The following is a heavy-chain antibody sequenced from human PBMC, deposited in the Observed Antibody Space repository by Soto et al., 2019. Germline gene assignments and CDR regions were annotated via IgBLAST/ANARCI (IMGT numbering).Heavy chain of an antibody. CDR3: ARGGYTYGYGLDY. D-gene: IGHD5-18*01. Sequence: QVQLVQSGAEVKKLGASVKVSCKASGYTFTAYYIHWVRQAPGQGLEWVGWINPNSGDNNYAQRFQGWVTMTGDTSVSTAYRDLTRLRSDDTAVYYCARGGYTYGYGLDYWGQGTLVTVSS. CDR2: INPNSGDN. J-gene: IGHJ4*02. CDR1: GYTFTAYY. V-gene: IGHV1-2*04.